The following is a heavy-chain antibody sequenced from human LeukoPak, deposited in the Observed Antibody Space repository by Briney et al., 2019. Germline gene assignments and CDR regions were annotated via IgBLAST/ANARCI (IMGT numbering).Heavy chain of an antibody. Sequence: SETLSLTCAVYGGSFSGYYWSWIRQPPGKGLEWIGEINHSGSTNYNPSLKSRVTISVDTSKNQFSLKLSSVTAADTAVYYCARDPYSSSSMGLDYWGQGTLVTVSS. J-gene: IGHJ4*02. D-gene: IGHD6-13*01. CDR1: GGSFSGYY. CDR2: INHSGST. V-gene: IGHV4-34*01. CDR3: ARDPYSSSSMGLDY.